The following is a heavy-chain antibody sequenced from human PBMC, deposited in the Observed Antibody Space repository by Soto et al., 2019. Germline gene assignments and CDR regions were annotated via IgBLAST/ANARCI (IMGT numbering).Heavy chain of an antibody. CDR1: GYTFTSYA. V-gene: IGHV1-3*01. CDR2: INAGNGNT. Sequence: QVQLVQSGAEVKKPGASVNVSCKASGYTFTSYAMHWVRQAPGQRLEWMGWINAGNGNTKYSQKFQGRVTITRDTSASTDYMELSRPRSENTAVHYCARDVGDTGDWGKGTLVTVSS. J-gene: IGHJ4*02. D-gene: IGHD1-26*01. CDR3: ARDVGDTGD.